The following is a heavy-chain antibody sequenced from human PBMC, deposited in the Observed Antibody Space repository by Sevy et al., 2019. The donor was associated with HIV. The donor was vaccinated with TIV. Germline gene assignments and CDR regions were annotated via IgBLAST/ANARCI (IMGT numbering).Heavy chain of an antibody. D-gene: IGHD2-21*01. CDR2: IQYDGSNK. V-gene: IGHV3-30*02. Sequence: GGSLRLSCAASGFSFSSYGMHWVRQAPGKGLEWMSYIQYDGSNKDYADSVKGRFTIPRDNSKNTRYLQMNSLRVEDTAVLYWVKEGGGEGGDNWGQGTLVTVSS. J-gene: IGHJ4*02. CDR3: VKEGGGEGGDN. CDR1: GFSFSSYG.